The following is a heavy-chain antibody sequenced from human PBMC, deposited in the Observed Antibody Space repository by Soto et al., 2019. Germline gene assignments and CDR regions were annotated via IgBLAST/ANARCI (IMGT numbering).Heavy chain of an antibody. V-gene: IGHV1-46*01. J-gene: IGHJ6*02. Sequence: ASVKVSCKASGFPFTSHSIHWVRQAPGQGLEWMGVIKPSSGSTSYAQKFQGRVTMTSDTSTNTVYMELSRLRSEDTAMYYCARDRDILTGFYDYGMDFWGQGTTVTVSS. CDR2: IKPSSGST. CDR1: GFPFTSHS. CDR3: ARDRDILTGFYDYGMDF. D-gene: IGHD3-9*01.